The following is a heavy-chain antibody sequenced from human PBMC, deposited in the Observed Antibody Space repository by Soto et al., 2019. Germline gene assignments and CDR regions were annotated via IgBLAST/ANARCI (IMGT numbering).Heavy chain of an antibody. D-gene: IGHD2-21*01. CDR1: GYTFSAYY. CDR2: INPNSGGT. CDR3: AKGSRMWTPDY. V-gene: IGHV1-2*02. J-gene: IGHJ4*02. Sequence: GASVKVSCKASGYTFSAYYMHWVRQAPGQGLEWMGRINPNSGGTSYVQKFQGRVTMTRDTSSSTAYMELSSLRSEDTAVYYCAKGSRMWTPDYWGQGTLVTVSS.